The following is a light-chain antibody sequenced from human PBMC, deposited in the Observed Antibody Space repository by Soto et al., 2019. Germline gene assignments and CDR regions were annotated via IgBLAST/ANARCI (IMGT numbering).Light chain of an antibody. V-gene: IGLV2-14*01. CDR3: SSYTSIPALV. Sequence: QSVLTQPASVSGSPGQSITISCTGTSSDVGGYNSVSWYQQHPGKVPKIMIYDVSIRPSGVPDRFSGSKSGNTASLTISGLQAEDEANYYCSSYTSIPALVFGTGTKLTVL. CDR2: DVS. CDR1: SSDVGGYNS. J-gene: IGLJ1*01.